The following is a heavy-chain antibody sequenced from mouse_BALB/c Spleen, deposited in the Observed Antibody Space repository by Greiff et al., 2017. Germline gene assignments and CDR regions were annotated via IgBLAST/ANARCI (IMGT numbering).Heavy chain of an antibody. CDR2: SRNKANDYTT. Sequence: DVMLVESGGGLVQPGGSLRLSCATSGFTFSDFYMEWVRQPPGKRLEWIAASRNKANDYTTEYSASVKGRFTISRDNSQSILYLQMNTLRAEDSATYYCAREDYWGQGTTLTVSS. J-gene: IGHJ2*01. V-gene: IGHV7-1*02. CDR1: GFTFSDFY. CDR3: AREDY.